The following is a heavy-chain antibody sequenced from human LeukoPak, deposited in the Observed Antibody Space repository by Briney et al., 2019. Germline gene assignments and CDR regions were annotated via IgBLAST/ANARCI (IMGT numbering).Heavy chain of an antibody. CDR2: MNPNSGNT. CDR1: GYTFTSYD. CDR3: ARGWGDYVQNWFDP. V-gene: IGHV1-8*01. Sequence: ASVKVSCKASGYTFTSYDINWVRQATGQGLEWMGWMNPNSGNTGYAQKFQGRVTMTRNTSISTAYMELSSLRSEDTAVYYCARGWGDYVQNWFDPWGQGTLVTVSS. J-gene: IGHJ5*02. D-gene: IGHD4-17*01.